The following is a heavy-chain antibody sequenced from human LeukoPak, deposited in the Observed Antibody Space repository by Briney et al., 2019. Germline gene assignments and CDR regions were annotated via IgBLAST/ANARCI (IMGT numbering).Heavy chain of an antibody. D-gene: IGHD3-10*01. Sequence: GGSLRLSCAASGFTFSSYSMNWVRQAPGKGLEWVSSISSSSSYIYYADSVKGRFTISRDNAKNSLYLQMNSLRAEDTAVYYCARDRYYGSGSSDAFDIWGRGTMVTVSS. V-gene: IGHV3-21*01. CDR1: GFTFSSYS. CDR2: ISSSSSYI. CDR3: ARDRYYGSGSSDAFDI. J-gene: IGHJ3*02.